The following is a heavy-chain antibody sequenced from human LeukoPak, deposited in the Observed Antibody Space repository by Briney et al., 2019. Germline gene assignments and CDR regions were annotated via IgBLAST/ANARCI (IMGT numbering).Heavy chain of an antibody. CDR3: ARRYSHSWYYFDY. V-gene: IGHV3-7*01. D-gene: IGHD6-13*01. CDR1: GYSISSSSY. CDR2: IKGDGSET. Sequence: EALSLTCTVSGYSISSSSYWGWIRRPPGKGREGVGNIKGDGSETYYVDSVKGRFTISRDNAKKSLYLQMNSLRAEDTAVYFCARRYSHSWYYFDYWGQGALVTVSS. J-gene: IGHJ4*02.